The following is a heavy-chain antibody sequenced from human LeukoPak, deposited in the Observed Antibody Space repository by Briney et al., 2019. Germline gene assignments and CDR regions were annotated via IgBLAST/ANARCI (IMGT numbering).Heavy chain of an antibody. D-gene: IGHD6-13*01. Sequence: PGGSLRLSCAASRFTFSSYSMNWVRQAPGKGLEWVSSISSSSSYIYYADSVKGRFTISRDNAKNSLYLQMNSLRAEDTAVYYCASGIAAAGRFDYWGQGTLVTVSS. V-gene: IGHV3-21*01. J-gene: IGHJ4*02. CDR2: ISSSSSYI. CDR1: RFTFSSYS. CDR3: ASGIAAAGRFDY.